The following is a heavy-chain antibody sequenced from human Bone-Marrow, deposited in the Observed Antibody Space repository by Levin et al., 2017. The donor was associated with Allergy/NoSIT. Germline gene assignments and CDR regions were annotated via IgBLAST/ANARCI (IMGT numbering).Heavy chain of an antibody. Sequence: PSETLSLTCTVSGGSISSGCSYWSWIRQHPGKGLEWIGNIYYSGSASYNPSLKSRVTMSVDTSKNQFSLKLSSVTAADTAMYYCARDYTGWLVRWGQGTLVTVSS. V-gene: IGHV4-31*03. CDR2: IYYSGSA. CDR3: ARDYTGWLVR. D-gene: IGHD5-12*01. CDR1: GGSISSGCSY. J-gene: IGHJ4*02.